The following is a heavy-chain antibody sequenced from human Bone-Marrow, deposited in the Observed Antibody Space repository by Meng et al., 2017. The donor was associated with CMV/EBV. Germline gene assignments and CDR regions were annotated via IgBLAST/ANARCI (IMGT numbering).Heavy chain of an antibody. D-gene: IGHD2-2*01. J-gene: IGHJ6*02. Sequence: SVKVSCKASGGTFSSYTISWVRQAPGQGLEWMGRIIPILGIANYAQKFQGRVTITADKSTSTAYMELSSLRSEDTAVYYCARWGRYCSSTSCRDLGMDVWGQGTTVTVSS. CDR3: ARWGRYCSSTSCRDLGMDV. CDR2: IIPILGIA. CDR1: GGTFSSYT. V-gene: IGHV1-69*02.